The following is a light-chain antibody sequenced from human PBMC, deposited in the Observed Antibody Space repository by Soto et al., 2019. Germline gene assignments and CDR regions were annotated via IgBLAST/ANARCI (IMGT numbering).Light chain of an antibody. J-gene: IGLJ1*01. CDR2: DVS. Sequence: SVLTQPASVSGSPGQSITISCTGISSDVGGYNYVSWYQQHPGKAPKLMIYDVSNWPSGVSNRFSGSKSGNTASLTISGLQAEDEADYYCSSYTNSSPFVFGTGTKVTVL. CDR3: SSYTNSSPFV. V-gene: IGLV2-14*01. CDR1: SSDVGGYNY.